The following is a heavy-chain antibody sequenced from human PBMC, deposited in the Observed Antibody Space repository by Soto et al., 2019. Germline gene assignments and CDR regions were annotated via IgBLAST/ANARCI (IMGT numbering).Heavy chain of an antibody. CDR2: VYYSGNT. CDR3: AKAGPSKDPFDY. V-gene: IGHV4-59*01. J-gene: IGHJ4*02. Sequence: TSETLSLTCTVSGGPLSSYYWTWIRQPPGKGLEWIGYVYYSGNTNYNPSLKSRVTISVDTSKNQFSLKLGSVTAADTAVYYCAKAGPSKDPFDYWGQGTLVTVSS. CDR1: GGPLSSYY.